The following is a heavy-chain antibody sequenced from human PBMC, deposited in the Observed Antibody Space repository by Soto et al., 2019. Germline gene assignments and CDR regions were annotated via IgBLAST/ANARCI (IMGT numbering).Heavy chain of an antibody. CDR1: GGSLISDRMG. CDR3: ALTSEMRNGMDV. CDR2: ILSSDER. V-gene: IGHV2-26*01. J-gene: IGHJ6*02. Sequence: QVTLKESGPVLVKPTETLTLTCTVSGGSLISDRMGVSWIRQPPGKALEWLAHILSSDERSYDTSLERRLPISTDTSKTQVVLTMTNMGPVDTGTYYCALTSEMRNGMDVWGQGTAVTVSS.